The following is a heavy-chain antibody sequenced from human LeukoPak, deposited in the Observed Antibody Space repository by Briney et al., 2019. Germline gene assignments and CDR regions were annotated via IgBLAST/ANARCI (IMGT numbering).Heavy chain of an antibody. J-gene: IGHJ4*02. V-gene: IGHV3-7*01. Sequence: GGSLRLSCAASGLTFSSHWMHWVRQAPGKGLEWVAYIKKTGSETYYVDSVKGRFTITRDNTRNSLFLQMYSLRAEDTAVYFCAREDGYCSGGNCYSYFDSWGQGTLVTVSS. CDR3: AREDGYCSGGNCYSYFDS. CDR1: GLTFSSHW. CDR2: IKKTGSET. D-gene: IGHD2-15*01.